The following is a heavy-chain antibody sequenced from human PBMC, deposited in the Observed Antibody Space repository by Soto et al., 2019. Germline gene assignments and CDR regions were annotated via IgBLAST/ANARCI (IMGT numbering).Heavy chain of an antibody. J-gene: IGHJ6*02. CDR1: GYTFTGYY. D-gene: IGHD4-17*01. V-gene: IGHV1-2*02. CDR3: ARDLEAWGNYGGFYYYYGMDV. CDR2: INPNSGGT. Sequence: ASVKVSCKASGYTFTGYYMHWVRQAPGQGLEWMGWINPNSGGTNYAQKFQGRVTMTRDTSISTAYMELSRLRSDDTAVYYCARDLEAWGNYGGFYYYYGMDVWGQGTTVTVSS.